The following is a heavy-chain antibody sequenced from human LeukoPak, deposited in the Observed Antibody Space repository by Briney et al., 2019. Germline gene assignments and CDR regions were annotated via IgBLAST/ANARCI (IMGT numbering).Heavy chain of an antibody. CDR2: INPNSGGT. V-gene: IGHV1-2*02. CDR3: ARPAYCSGGSCYSWWFDP. CDR1: GYTFTGYY. Sequence: GASVKVSCKASGYTFTGYYMHWVRQAPGQGLEWMGWINPNSGGTNYAQKFQGRVTMTRDTSISTAYMELSRLRSDDTAVYYCARPAYCSGGSCYSWWFDPWGQGTLVTVSS. J-gene: IGHJ5*02. D-gene: IGHD2-15*01.